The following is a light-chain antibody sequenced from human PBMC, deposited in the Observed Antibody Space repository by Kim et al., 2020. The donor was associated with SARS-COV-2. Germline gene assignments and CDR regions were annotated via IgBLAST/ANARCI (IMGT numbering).Light chain of an antibody. Sequence: APGKTAKITWGGNNIGTYRVHWYQQKPGQAPLMVIYYDTDRPSGIPERFSGSNSGNTATLTISRAEAGDEADYYCQVWDSISDHVVIGGGTQLTV. J-gene: IGLJ2*01. CDR2: YDT. CDR3: QVWDSISDHVV. CDR1: NIGTYR. V-gene: IGLV3-21*04.